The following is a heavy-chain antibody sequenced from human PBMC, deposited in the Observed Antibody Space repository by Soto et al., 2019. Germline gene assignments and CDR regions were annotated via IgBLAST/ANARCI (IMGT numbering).Heavy chain of an antibody. Sequence: PSETLSLTCTASGASISCFYWSWIRKSAGKGLEWIGRIYATGTTDYNPSLKSRVMMSVGTSKKQFSLKLRSVTAADTAVYYCVRDGTKTLRDWFDPWGQGISVTVSS. CDR2: IYATGTT. CDR3: VRDGTKTLRDWFDP. V-gene: IGHV4-4*07. D-gene: IGHD1-1*01. J-gene: IGHJ5*02. CDR1: GASISCFY.